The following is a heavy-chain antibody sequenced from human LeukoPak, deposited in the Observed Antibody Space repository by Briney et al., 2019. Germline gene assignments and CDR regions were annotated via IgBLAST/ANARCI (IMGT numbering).Heavy chain of an antibody. CDR2: INHSGST. J-gene: IGHJ3*02. CDR1: GGSFSGYY. Sequence: PSETLSLTCAVYGGSFSGYYWSWIRQPPGKGLEWIGEINHSGSTNYNPSLKSRVTISVDTSKNQFSLKLSSVTAADTAVYYCARGFPHDAFDIWGQGTMVTVSS. V-gene: IGHV4-34*01. CDR3: ARGFPHDAFDI.